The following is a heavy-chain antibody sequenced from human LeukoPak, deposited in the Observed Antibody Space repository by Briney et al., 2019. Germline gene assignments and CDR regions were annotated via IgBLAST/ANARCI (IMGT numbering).Heavy chain of an antibody. V-gene: IGHV4-34*01. CDR3: ARDGGLGLDYFDY. Sequence: SETLSLTCAVYGGSFSGYYWSWIRQPPGKGLEWIGEINHSGSTNYNPSLKSRVTISVDTSKNQFSLKLSSVTAADTAVYYCARDGGLGLDYFDYWGQGTLVTVSS. D-gene: IGHD3-16*01. CDR1: GGSFSGYY. CDR2: INHSGST. J-gene: IGHJ4*02.